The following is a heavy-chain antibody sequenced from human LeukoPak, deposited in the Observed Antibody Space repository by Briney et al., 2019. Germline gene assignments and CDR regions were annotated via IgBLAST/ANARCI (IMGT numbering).Heavy chain of an antibody. Sequence: GGSLRLSCAASGFTFSSYSMNWVRQAPGKGLEWVSYISSDSRTIYYADSVKGRFTISRDNAKNSLYLQMKSLRDEDTAVYYCAREDSDYSNYDFWGQGTLVTVSS. D-gene: IGHD4-11*01. J-gene: IGHJ4*02. V-gene: IGHV3-48*02. CDR3: AREDSDYSNYDF. CDR2: ISSDSRTI. CDR1: GFTFSSYS.